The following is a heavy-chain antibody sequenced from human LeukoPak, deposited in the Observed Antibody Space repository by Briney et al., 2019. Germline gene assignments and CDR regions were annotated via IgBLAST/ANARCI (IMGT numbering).Heavy chain of an antibody. J-gene: IGHJ4*02. V-gene: IGHV3-30*04. CDR1: GFTFSSYA. D-gene: IGHD5-18*01. Sequence: PGGSLRLSCAASGFTFSSYAMRWVRQAPGKGLEWVAVISYDGSNKYYADSVKGRFTISRDNSKNTLYLQMNSLRAEDTAVYYCARAVDTAMAEFDYWGQGTLVTVSS. CDR2: ISYDGSNK. CDR3: ARAVDTAMAEFDY.